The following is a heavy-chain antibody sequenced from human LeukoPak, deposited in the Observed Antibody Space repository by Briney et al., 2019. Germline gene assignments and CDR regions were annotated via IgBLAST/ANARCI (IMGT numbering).Heavy chain of an antibody. CDR2: IYTSGST. J-gene: IGHJ5*02. CDR3: ATQHIVVVTATEFDP. CDR1: GGSISSRSYY. Sequence: SQTLSLTCTVSGGSISSRSYYWSWIRQPAGKGLEWIGRIYTSGSTNYNPSLKSRVTISVDTSKNQFSLKLSSVTAADTAVYYCATQHIVVVTATEFDPWGQGTLVTVSS. D-gene: IGHD2-21*02. V-gene: IGHV4-61*02.